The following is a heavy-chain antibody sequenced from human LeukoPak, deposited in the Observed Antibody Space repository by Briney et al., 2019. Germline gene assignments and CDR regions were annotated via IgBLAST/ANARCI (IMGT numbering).Heavy chain of an antibody. CDR2: INHSGST. D-gene: IGHD3-10*01. CDR1: GGSFSGYY. CDR3: ARGALRRGDY. Sequence: PSETLSLTCAVYGGSFSGYYWSWIRQPPGKGLEWIGEINHSGSTNYNPSLKSRVTISVDTSKNQFSLKLSSVTAADTAVYYCARGALRRGDYWGQGTLVTVSS. V-gene: IGHV4-34*01. J-gene: IGHJ4*02.